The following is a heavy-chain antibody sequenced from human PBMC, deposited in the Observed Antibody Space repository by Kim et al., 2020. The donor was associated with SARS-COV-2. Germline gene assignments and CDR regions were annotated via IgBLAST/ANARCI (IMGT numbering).Heavy chain of an antibody. Sequence: GGSLRLSCAASGFTFSRFGMSWVRQAPGKGLEWVAAISDSADATNYADSVKGRFTISRDYSTNTLFLQMNSLRADDTAVYYCAKRLGTVADTSRFNFDSWGQGILVTVSS. V-gene: IGHV3-23*01. CDR3: AKRLGTVADTSRFNFDS. CDR2: ISDSADAT. J-gene: IGHJ4*02. CDR1: GFTFSRFG. D-gene: IGHD2-15*01.